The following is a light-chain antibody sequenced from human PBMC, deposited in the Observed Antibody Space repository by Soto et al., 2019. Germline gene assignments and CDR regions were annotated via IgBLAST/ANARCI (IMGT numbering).Light chain of an antibody. CDR2: KAS. CDR3: QQYEAYPLT. J-gene: IGKJ4*01. V-gene: IGKV1-5*03. CDR1: QSISSW. Sequence: DIQLTQSPSTLSASVGDRATITCRASQSISSWLAWYQQKPGKAPKLLVYKASSLESGVPSRFSGSGSGTEFTLTISTLQPDDFATYCCQQYEAYPLTCGGGTKVEI.